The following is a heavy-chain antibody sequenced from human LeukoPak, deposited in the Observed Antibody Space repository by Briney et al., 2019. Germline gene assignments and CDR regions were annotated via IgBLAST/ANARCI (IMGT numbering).Heavy chain of an antibody. V-gene: IGHV3-23*01. Sequence: GGSLRLSCAASGFTFSSYAMSWVRQAPGKGLEWVSAISGSGGSTYYADSVKGRFTISRDNSKNTLYLQMNSLRAEDTAVYYCAEAGGWFGELFSWFDPWGQGTLVTVSS. J-gene: IGHJ5*02. CDR1: GFTFSSYA. D-gene: IGHD3-10*01. CDR3: AEAGGWFGELFSWFDP. CDR2: ISGSGGST.